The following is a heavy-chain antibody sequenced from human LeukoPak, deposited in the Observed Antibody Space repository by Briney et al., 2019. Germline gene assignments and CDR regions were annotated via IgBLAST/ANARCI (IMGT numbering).Heavy chain of an antibody. J-gene: IGHJ5*02. CDR3: VREINYDKVNWFDP. V-gene: IGHV3-53*01. Sequence: GGSLRLSCAVSGFTVSSNYMSWVRQAPGKGLEWVSVIYSGGSTYYSDSVKGRFTISRDNSKNTLYLQMNSLRAEDTAVYYCVREINYDKVNWFDPWGQGALVTVFS. CDR1: GFTVSSNY. D-gene: IGHD3-22*01. CDR2: IYSGGST.